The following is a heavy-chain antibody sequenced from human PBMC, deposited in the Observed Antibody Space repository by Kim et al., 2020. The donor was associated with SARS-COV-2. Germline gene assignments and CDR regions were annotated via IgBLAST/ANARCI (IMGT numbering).Heavy chain of an antibody. V-gene: IGHV3-30*18. D-gene: IGHD6-19*01. CDR2: ISYDGSNK. J-gene: IGHJ6*02. CDR3: AKEEGSGYSSGWTYYYYGMDV. CDR1: GFTFSSYG. Sequence: GGSLRLSSAASGFTFSSYGMHWVRQAPGKGLEWVAVISYDGSNKYYADSVKGRFTISRDNSKNTLYLQMNSLRAEDTAVYYCAKEEGSGYSSGWTYYYYGMDVWGQGTTVTVSS.